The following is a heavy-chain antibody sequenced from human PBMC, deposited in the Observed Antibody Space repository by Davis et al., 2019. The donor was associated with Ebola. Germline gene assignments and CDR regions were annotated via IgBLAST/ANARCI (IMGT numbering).Heavy chain of an antibody. CDR1: GGTFSSYT. CDR3: AHLGPQRYCSGGGCHGYLDY. CDR2: IIPVFRTA. Sequence: SVKVSCKASGGTFSSYTISWVRQAPGQGLEWMGGIIPVFRTANYAQKFQGRVTITADESTRTAYMELNGLKSEDTAVYYCAHLGPQRYCSGGGCHGYLDYWGQGTLVTVSS. V-gene: IGHV1-69*13. J-gene: IGHJ4*02. D-gene: IGHD2-15*01.